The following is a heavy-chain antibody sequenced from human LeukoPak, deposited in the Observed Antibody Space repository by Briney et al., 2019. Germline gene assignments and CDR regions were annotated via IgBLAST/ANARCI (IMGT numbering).Heavy chain of an antibody. CDR3: AINFRSAYYFFDF. D-gene: IGHD3-3*01. V-gene: IGHV3-53*01. J-gene: IGHJ4*02. CDR2: IYSGGRT. CDR1: GFTVSSNY. Sequence: GGSLRLSCAASGFTVSSNYMSWVRQAPGKGLEWVSVIYSGGRTYYTDSVKGRFTISRDNSKNALYLQMNSLRAEDTAVYYCAINFRSAYYFFDFWGQGILVTDSS.